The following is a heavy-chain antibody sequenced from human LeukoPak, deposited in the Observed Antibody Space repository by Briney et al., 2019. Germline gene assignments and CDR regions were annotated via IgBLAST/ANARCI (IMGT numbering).Heavy chain of an antibody. CDR1: GYTFTSYG. J-gene: IGHJ4*02. Sequence: ASVKVSCKASGYTFTSYGISWVRQAPGQGLEWMGWISAYNGNTNYAQKFQGRVTMTEDTSTDTAYMELSSLRSEDTAVYYCATSPSNDHYGSGSLDYWGQGTLVTVSS. V-gene: IGHV1-18*01. CDR2: ISAYNGNT. CDR3: ATSPSNDHYGSGSLDY. D-gene: IGHD3-10*01.